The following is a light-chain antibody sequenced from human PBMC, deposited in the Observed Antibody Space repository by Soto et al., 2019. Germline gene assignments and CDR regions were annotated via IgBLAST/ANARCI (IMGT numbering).Light chain of an antibody. CDR2: AAS. V-gene: IGKV3-15*01. J-gene: IGKJ1*01. Sequence: EIVLTQSPGTLSLPPGERATISCRASRTVDSTYLAWYQQKPGQAPRLLIYAASTRATGVPARFSGSGSGTEFTLTISSLQSEDFAVYYCQQYNNWPTFGQGTKVDI. CDR1: RTVDSTY. CDR3: QQYNNWPT.